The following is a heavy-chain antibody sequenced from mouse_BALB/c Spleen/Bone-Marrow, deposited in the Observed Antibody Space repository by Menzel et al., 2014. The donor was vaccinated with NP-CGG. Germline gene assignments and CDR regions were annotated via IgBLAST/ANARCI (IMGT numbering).Heavy chain of an antibody. Sequence: VKLVESGAELAKPGASVKMSCKASGYTLTSYWMHWVKQRPGQGLEWIGYINPSSGYTEFNQRFKDKATLTADRSSSTAYMQLSSLTSEDSAVYYCARGYYVMDYWGQGTSVTVPS. CDR3: ARGYYVMDY. V-gene: IGHV1-7*01. CDR1: GYTLTSYW. CDR2: INPSSGYT. J-gene: IGHJ4*01.